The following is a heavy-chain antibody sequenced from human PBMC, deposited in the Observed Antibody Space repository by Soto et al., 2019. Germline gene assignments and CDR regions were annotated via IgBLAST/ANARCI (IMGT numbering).Heavy chain of an antibody. J-gene: IGHJ4*02. CDR1: GYFISSYY. D-gene: IGHD3-22*01. V-gene: IGHV4-59*01. CDR2: VYYSGST. CDR3: ARGKSGYYPYFDN. Sequence: SETLSLPCPVSGYFISSYYWSWIRQPPGKGLEWIGYVYYSGSTNYNPSLKSRVTISVDTSKKQFSLKLRSVTAADTAVYFCARGKSGYYPYFDNWGQGTLVTVSS.